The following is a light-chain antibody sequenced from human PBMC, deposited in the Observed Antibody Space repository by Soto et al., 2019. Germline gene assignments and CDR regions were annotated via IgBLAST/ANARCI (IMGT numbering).Light chain of an antibody. V-gene: IGKV3-11*01. CDR1: QSVSSY. CDR3: QQRSNWPIFT. CDR2: DAS. J-gene: IGKJ3*01. Sequence: EIVLTQSPGTLSLSPGERATLSCRASQSVSSYLAWYQQKPGQAPRLLIYDASTRATGIPARFSGSGSGTDFTLTISSLEPEDFAVYYCQQRSNWPIFTFGPGTKVDIK.